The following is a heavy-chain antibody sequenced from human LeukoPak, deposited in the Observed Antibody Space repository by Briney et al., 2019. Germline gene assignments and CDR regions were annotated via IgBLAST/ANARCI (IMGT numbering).Heavy chain of an antibody. D-gene: IGHD3-10*01. CDR3: ARASITMVRGGKPPYFDY. V-gene: IGHV1-2*02. CDR2: VNPNSGGT. J-gene: IGHJ4*02. Sequence: ASVKVSCKASGYTFTGYYMHWVRQAPGQGLEWMGWVNPNSGGTNYAQKFQGRVTMTRDTSISTAYMELSRLRSDDTAVYYCARASITMVRGGKPPYFDYWGQGTLVTVSS. CDR1: GYTFTGYY.